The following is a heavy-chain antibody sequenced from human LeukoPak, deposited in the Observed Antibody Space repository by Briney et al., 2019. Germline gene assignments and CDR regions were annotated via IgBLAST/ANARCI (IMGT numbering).Heavy chain of an antibody. D-gene: IGHD3-10*01. CDR1: GFTFDDYA. J-gene: IGHJ5*02. V-gene: IGHV3-9*01. Sequence: GGSLRLSCAASGFTFDDYAMHWVRQAPGKGLEWVSGISWNSGSIGYADSVKGRFTISRDNAKNSLYLQMNSLRAEDTALYYCAKSGGSGSYYVSWFDPWGQGTLVPVSS. CDR2: ISWNSGSI. CDR3: AKSGGSGSYYVSWFDP.